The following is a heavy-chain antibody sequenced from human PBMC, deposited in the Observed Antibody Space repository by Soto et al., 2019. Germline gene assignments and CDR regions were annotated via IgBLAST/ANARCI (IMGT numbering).Heavy chain of an antibody. CDR2: INPNSGGT. V-gene: IGHV1-2*04. CDR3: ARGGYYDFWSGLGAFDI. D-gene: IGHD3-3*01. CDR1: KYTFTGYY. Sequence: ASVKVSCKASKYTFTGYYMHWVRQAPGQGLEWMGWINPNSGGTNYAQKFQGWVTMTRDTSISTAYMELSRLRSDDTAVYYCARGGYYDFWSGLGAFDIWGQGTMVTV. J-gene: IGHJ3*02.